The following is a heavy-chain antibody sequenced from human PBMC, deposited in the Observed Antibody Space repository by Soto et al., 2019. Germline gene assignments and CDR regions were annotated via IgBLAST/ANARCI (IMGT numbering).Heavy chain of an antibody. CDR1: GFTFITYS. CDR3: ARDLGVALATLTLDS. J-gene: IGHJ4*02. D-gene: IGHD2-15*01. V-gene: IGHV3-21*01. Sequence: PVGSLRLSCAASGFTFITYSVNWVLQAPGKGLEWVADITTSSSFRFYADSVKGRFTISRDDAKNSLYLQMNSLRVEDTGVYYCARDLGVALATLTLDSWGQGTLVTVSS. CDR2: ITTSSSFR.